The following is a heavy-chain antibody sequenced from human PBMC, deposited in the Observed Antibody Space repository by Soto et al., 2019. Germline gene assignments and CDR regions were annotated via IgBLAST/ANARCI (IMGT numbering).Heavy chain of an antibody. V-gene: IGHV1-24*01. CDR1: GHTLTELS. D-gene: IGHD1-1*01. CDR3: AAGGTRWLHSPFDY. Sequence: QVQLLQSGAEVKKPGASVKVSCKVSGHTLTELSMHWVRQAPGRGLEWMGGIDPEDGETIFAQKFQGRDTMTEDTSTDSTYMELTSLRSEDTAVYYCAAGGTRWLHSPFDYWGQGTLVTISS. J-gene: IGHJ4*02. CDR2: IDPEDGET.